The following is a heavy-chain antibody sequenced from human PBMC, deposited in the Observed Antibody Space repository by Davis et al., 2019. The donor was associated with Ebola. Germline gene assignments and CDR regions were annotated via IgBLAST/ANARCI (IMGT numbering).Heavy chain of an antibody. D-gene: IGHD3-10*01. CDR1: GFTFSSYA. V-gene: IGHV3-30-3*01. CDR2: ISYDGSNK. CDR3: AKASLRGSDY. J-gene: IGHJ4*02. Sequence: GGSLRLSCAASGFTFSSYAMHWVRQAPGKGLEWVAVISYDGSNKYYADSVKGRFTISRDNSKNTLYLQMNSLRAEDTAVYYCAKASLRGSDYWGQGTLVTVSS.